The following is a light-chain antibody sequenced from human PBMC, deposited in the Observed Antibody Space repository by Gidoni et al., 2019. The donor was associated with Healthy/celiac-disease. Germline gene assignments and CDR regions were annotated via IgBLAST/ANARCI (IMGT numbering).Light chain of an antibody. CDR1: QSVSSY. J-gene: IGKJ4*01. V-gene: IGKV3-11*01. CDR2: DET. CDR3: QQRSNWPPLT. Sequence: EIVLTQYPATLSLSPGERATLSCRASQSVSSYLAWYQQKPGQAPRHLIYDETNRATGSPARFSGSGSWTDFTLTISSLEPDAFAVYYCQQRSNWPPLTFXGXTKVEIK.